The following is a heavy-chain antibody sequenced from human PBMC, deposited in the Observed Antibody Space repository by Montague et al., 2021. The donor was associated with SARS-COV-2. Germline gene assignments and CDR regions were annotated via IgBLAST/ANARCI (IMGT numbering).Heavy chain of an antibody. V-gene: IGHV3-23*01. CDR2: ISGSGGNT. CDR3: VRKNYYGSGSFSTFDY. CDR1: GYSFINYA. D-gene: IGHD3-10*01. J-gene: IGHJ4*02. Sequence: SLRLSCAASGYSFINYAMGWVRQAPGKGLEWVSVISGSGGNTYFADSVRGRFTISRENSKNTLYLQMNSLRAEDTAVYYCVRKNYYGSGSFSTFDYWGQGTLVTVSS.